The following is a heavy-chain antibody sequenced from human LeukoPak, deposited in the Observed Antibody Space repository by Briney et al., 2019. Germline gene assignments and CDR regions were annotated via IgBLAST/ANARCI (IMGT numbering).Heavy chain of an antibody. J-gene: IGHJ3*02. CDR1: GFTFSNYW. Sequence: GGSLRPSCAASGFTFSNYWMHWVRQAPGKGLVWVSRINSDGSSTSYADSVKGRFTISRDNAKNTLYLQMNSLRAEDTAVYYCARDWWGYCSSTSCYGDAFDIWGQGTMVTVSS. V-gene: IGHV3-74*01. CDR3: ARDWWGYCSSTSCYGDAFDI. CDR2: INSDGSST. D-gene: IGHD2-2*01.